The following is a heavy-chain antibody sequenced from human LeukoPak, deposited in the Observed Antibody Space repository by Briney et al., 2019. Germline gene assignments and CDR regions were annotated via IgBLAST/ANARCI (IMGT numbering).Heavy chain of an antibody. CDR1: GGSFSGYY. CDR3: ASLAYYYDSSVYYYYGMDA. Sequence: SETLSLTCAVYGGSFSGYYWSWIRQPPGKGLEWIGEINHSGSTNYNPSLKSRVTISVDTSKNQFSLKLSSVTAADTAVYYCASLAYYYDSSVYYYYGMDAWGQGTTVTVSS. J-gene: IGHJ6*02. V-gene: IGHV4-34*01. CDR2: INHSGST. D-gene: IGHD3-22*01.